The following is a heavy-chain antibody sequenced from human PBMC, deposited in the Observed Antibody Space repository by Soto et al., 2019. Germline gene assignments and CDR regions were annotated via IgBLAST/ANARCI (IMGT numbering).Heavy chain of an antibody. D-gene: IGHD1-26*01. CDR1: GFTFSYYW. Sequence: EVQLVESGGGLVQPGESLRLSCAASGFTFSYYWMHWVRQAPGKGLVWVSRIHSDGSSTTYADSVKGRFTISSDNARNTVYLQMNSLRVEDTAVYYCARGDRGAFDLWGQGTVVTVSS. CDR2: IHSDGSST. V-gene: IGHV3-74*01. CDR3: ARGDRGAFDL. J-gene: IGHJ3*01.